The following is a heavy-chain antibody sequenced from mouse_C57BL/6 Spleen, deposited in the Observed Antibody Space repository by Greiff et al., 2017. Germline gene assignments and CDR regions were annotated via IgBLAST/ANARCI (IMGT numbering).Heavy chain of an antibody. J-gene: IGHJ2*01. D-gene: IGHD3-2*02. CDR3: ARRSSGYEDFDY. Sequence: VQLQESGAELARPGASVKLSCKASGYTFTSYGISWVKQRTGQGLEWIGDIYPRSGNTYYNEKFKGKATLTADKSSSTAYMELRSLTSGDSAVYFWARRSSGYEDFDYWGQGTTLTVSS. V-gene: IGHV1-81*01. CDR2: IYPRSGNT. CDR1: GYTFTSYG.